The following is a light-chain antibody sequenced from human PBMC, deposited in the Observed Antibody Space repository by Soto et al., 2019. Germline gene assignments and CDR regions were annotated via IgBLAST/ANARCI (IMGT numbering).Light chain of an antibody. CDR2: AAS. V-gene: IGKV1-27*01. CDR3: QKYNSAPRT. J-gene: IGKJ1*01. Sequence: DIQMTQSPSSLSASVGDRVTITCRASQGIINYLAWYQQKPGKVPTLLIYAASTLQTGVPSRFSGSGSGTDFTLPISSLQPEDVATYYCQKYNSAPRTFGQGTKVEIK. CDR1: QGIINY.